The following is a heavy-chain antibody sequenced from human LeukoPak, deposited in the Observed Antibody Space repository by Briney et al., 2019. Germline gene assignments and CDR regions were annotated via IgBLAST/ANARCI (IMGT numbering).Heavy chain of an antibody. Sequence: GGSLRLSCAASGFTFSSYGMHWVRQAPGKGLEWVAVISYDGSNKYYADSVKGRFTISRDNSKNTLYLQMNSLRAEDTAVYYCAKEGEMATMGYWGQGTLVTVSS. CDR1: GFTFSSYG. CDR2: ISYDGSNK. CDR3: AKEGEMATMGY. J-gene: IGHJ4*02. D-gene: IGHD5-24*01. V-gene: IGHV3-30*18.